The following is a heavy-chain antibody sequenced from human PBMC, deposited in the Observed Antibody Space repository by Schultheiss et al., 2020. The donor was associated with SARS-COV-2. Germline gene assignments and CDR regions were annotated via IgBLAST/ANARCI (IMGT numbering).Heavy chain of an antibody. CDR2: IYSGDST. D-gene: IGHD4-17*01. CDR1: GFTFSSYS. Sequence: GESLKISCAASGFTFSSYSMNWVRQAPGKGLEWVSVIYSGDSTYYADSVKGRFTISRDNSKNTLYLQMNSLRAEDTAEYYCARGGGTVTTMDYWGQGTLVTVSS. V-gene: IGHV3-66*02. J-gene: IGHJ4*02. CDR3: ARGGGTVTTMDY.